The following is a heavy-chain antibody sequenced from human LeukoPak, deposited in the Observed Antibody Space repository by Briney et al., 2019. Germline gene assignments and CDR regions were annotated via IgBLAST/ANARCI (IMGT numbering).Heavy chain of an antibody. CDR2: ISSSSSTI. D-gene: IGHD1-26*01. CDR1: GFTFSSYS. V-gene: IGHV3-48*01. Sequence: GGSLRLSCAASGFTFSSYSMNWVRQAPGKGLEWVSYISSSSSTIYYADSVKGRFTISRDNAKNSLYLQMNSLRAEDTAVYYCARAHRLFWVGAISFDYWGQGTLVTVSS. CDR3: ARAHRLFWVGAISFDY. J-gene: IGHJ4*02.